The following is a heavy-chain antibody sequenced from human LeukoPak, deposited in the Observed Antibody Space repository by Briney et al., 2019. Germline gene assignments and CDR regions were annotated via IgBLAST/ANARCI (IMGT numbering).Heavy chain of an antibody. V-gene: IGHV3-48*03. CDR3: ATRQHLGYCSSTSCPTYGY. D-gene: IGHD2-2*01. CDR1: GFTFSSYE. CDR2: ISSSGSTI. J-gene: IGHJ4*02. Sequence: GGSLRLSCAASGFTFSSYEMNWVRQAPGKGLEWVSYISSSGSTIYYADSVKGRFTISRDNAKNSLYLQMNSLRAEDTAVYYCATRQHLGYCSSTSCPTYGYWGQGTLVTVSS.